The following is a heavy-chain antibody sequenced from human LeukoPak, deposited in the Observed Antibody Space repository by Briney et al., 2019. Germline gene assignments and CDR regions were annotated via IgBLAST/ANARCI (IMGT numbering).Heavy chain of an antibody. Sequence: GRSLRLSCAASGFTFSDYGMQWVRQAPGKGLEWVTVISYDGSEKHHADSVKGRFTISRDNSKNTLYLQMNSLRAEDTAVYYCAQGIPADYWGQGTLVTVSS. V-gene: IGHV3-30*18. CDR3: AQGIPADY. CDR2: ISYDGSEK. J-gene: IGHJ4*02. CDR1: GFTFSDYG.